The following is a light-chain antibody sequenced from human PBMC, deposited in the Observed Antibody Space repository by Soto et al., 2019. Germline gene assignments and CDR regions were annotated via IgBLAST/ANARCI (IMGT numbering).Light chain of an antibody. Sequence: VMTQSPAKLSVSPGEGVTLFCRASQDVDTKLAWYQMKPGQAPRLLIYASSTRAAGIPGTFSGSGSGTQFSLTISSVQSEDSAVPSCQQYYHWGLSFGGGTKVEI. CDR3: QQYYHWGLS. V-gene: IGKV3D-15*01. J-gene: IGKJ4*01. CDR2: ASS. CDR1: QDVDTK.